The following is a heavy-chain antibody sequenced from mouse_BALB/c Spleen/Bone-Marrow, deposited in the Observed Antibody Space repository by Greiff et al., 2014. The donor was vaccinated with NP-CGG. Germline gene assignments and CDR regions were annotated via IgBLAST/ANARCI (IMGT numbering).Heavy chain of an antibody. CDR3: TRREGNYACAY. Sequence: QVQLQQSGAELVRPGASVKLSCKASGYTFTSYWINWVKQRPGQGLEWIGNIYPSDSYTNYNQKFKDKATLTVDKSSSTAYMQLSSPTSEDSAVYYCTRREGNYACAYWGQGTLVTVSA. J-gene: IGHJ3*01. CDR2: IYPSDSYT. V-gene: IGHV1-69*02. D-gene: IGHD2-1*01. CDR1: GYTFTSYW.